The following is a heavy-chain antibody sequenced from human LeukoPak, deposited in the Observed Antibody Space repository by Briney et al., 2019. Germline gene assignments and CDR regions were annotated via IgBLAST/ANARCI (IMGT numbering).Heavy chain of an antibody. D-gene: IGHD3-10*01. J-gene: IGHJ6*03. CDR3: ARDNTMVRGGCYYYYMDV. CDR2: IYYSGST. CDR1: GGSIRSYY. V-gene: IGHV4-59*01. Sequence: SETLSLTCTVSGGSIRSYYWSWIRQPPGKGLEWIGYIYYSGSTNYNPSLKSRVTISIDTSKNQFSLKLSSVTAADTAVYYCARDNTMVRGGCYYYYMDVWGKGTTVTVSS.